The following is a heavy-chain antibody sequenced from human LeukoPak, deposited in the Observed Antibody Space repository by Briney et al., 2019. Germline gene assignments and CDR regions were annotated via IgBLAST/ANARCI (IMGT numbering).Heavy chain of an antibody. CDR3: ARLTGYDWESSYDY. J-gene: IGHJ4*02. Sequence: SETLSLTCTVSGGSISSYYWSWIRQPAGEGLEWIGRLHTSGSTHYNPSLKSRVTMSVDTSKNQFSLKLSSVTAADTAVYYCARLTGYDWESSYDYWGQGTLVTVSS. D-gene: IGHD5-12*01. CDR1: GGSISSYY. CDR2: LHTSGST. V-gene: IGHV4-4*07.